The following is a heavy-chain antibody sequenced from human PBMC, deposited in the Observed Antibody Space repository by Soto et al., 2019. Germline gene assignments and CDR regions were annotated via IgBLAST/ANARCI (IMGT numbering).Heavy chain of an antibody. CDR3: ARNGVEEYQLLYYFDY. V-gene: IGHV4-34*01. Sequence: SETLSLTCAVYGGSFSGYYWSWIRQPPGKGLEWIGEINHSGSTNYNPSLKSRVTISVDTSKNQFSLKLSSVTAADTAVYYCARNGVEEYQLLYYFDYWGQGTLVTVSS. CDR1: GGSFSGYY. CDR2: INHSGST. D-gene: IGHD2-2*01. J-gene: IGHJ4*02.